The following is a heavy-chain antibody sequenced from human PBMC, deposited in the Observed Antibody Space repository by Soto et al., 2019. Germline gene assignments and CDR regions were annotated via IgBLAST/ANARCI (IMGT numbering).Heavy chain of an antibody. CDR3: TTVEGGRAHYDILTGYYNIQQVDAFDI. V-gene: IGHV3-15*01. CDR1: GFTFSNAW. J-gene: IGHJ3*02. Sequence: GGSLRLSCAASGFTFSNAWMSWVRQAPGKGLEWVGRIKSKTDGGTTDYAAPVKGRFTISRDDSKNTLYLQMNSLKTEDTAVYYCTTVEGGRAHYDILTGYYNIQQVDAFDIWGQGTMVTVSS. CDR2: IKSKTDGGTT. D-gene: IGHD3-9*01.